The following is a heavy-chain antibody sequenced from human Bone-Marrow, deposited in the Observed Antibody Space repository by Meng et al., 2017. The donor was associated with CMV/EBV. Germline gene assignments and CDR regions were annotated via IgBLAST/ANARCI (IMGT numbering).Heavy chain of an antibody. J-gene: IGHJ4*02. CDR3: ARSSGWSRFDY. D-gene: IGHD6-19*01. V-gene: IGHV1-2*02. CDR1: GYTLTDYY. CDR2: INPNTDT. Sequence: HVQLGRLGAVAKYAGASVKVPCKASGYTLTDYYIHWVRQAPGQWLEWMGWINPNTDTNYAQNFQGRVTMTRDMSINTAYMELSRLTSGDTAVYYCARSSGWSRFDYWGQGTLVTVSS.